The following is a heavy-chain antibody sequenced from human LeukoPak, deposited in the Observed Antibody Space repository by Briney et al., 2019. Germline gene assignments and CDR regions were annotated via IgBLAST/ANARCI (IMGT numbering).Heavy chain of an antibody. Sequence: GGSLRLSCAASGFTFSSYWMSWVRQAPGKGLEWVANIKQDGSEKYYVDSVKGRFTISRDNAKNSLYLQMNSLRAEDTAVYYCAREVIVVNYYYYYYMDVWGKGTTVTVSS. CDR3: AREVIVVNYYYYYYMDV. J-gene: IGHJ6*03. D-gene: IGHD3-22*01. V-gene: IGHV3-7*01. CDR2: IKQDGSEK. CDR1: GFTFSSYW.